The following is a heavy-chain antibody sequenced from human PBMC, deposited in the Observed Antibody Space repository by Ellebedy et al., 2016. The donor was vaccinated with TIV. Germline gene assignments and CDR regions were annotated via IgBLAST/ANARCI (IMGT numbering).Heavy chain of an antibody. V-gene: IGHV5-51*01. CDR1: GYNFISYW. CDR3: ARPLVGATDY. J-gene: IGHJ4*02. D-gene: IGHD1-26*01. CDR2: IYPGDSDS. Sequence: PGGSLRLSCKGSGYNFISYWIGWVRQMPGKGLEWMGIIYPGDSDSRYSPSFQGQVTISADKSISTAYLQWSSLKASDTAMYYCARPLVGATDYWGQGTLVTVSS.